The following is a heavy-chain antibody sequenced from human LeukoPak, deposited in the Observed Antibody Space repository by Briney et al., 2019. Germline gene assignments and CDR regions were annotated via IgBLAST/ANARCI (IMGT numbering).Heavy chain of an antibody. CDR3: ARGATVTTFVSSQRDYYYYHGMDV. D-gene: IGHD4-17*01. J-gene: IGHJ6*02. CDR1: GFTFSNFW. Sequence: AGGSLRLSCTASGFTFSNFWMGWVRQAPGKGLEWVANIKQDETEKFYLGSVKGRFTISRDNAKNSLYLQMNSLRAEDTAVYYCARGATVTTFVSSQRDYYYYHGMDVWGQGTTVTVSS. V-gene: IGHV3-7*01. CDR2: IKQDETEK.